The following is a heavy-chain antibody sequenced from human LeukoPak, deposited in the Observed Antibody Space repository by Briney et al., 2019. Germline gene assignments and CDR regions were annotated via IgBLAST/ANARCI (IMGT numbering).Heavy chain of an antibody. V-gene: IGHV1-18*01. D-gene: IGHD4-23*01. CDR2: ISAYNGYT. CDR1: GYTFTNYG. Sequence: ASVKVSCEASGYTFTNYGISWVRQAPGQGLEWMGWISAYNGYTDYAQKLQFRVTMTTDTSTSTAYMELRSLRSDDTAVYYCARDKAVTTEVTQHFQHWARAPWSPSPQ. CDR3: ARDKAVTTEVTQHFQH. J-gene: IGHJ1*01.